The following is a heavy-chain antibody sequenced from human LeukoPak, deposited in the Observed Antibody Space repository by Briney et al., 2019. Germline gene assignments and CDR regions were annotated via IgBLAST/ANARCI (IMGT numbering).Heavy chain of an antibody. J-gene: IGHJ6*02. V-gene: IGHV4-59*01. CDR3: ARDLYGGGDYYYGMDV. CDR1: GGSISSYY. D-gene: IGHD2-2*02. Sequence: SETLSLTCTDSGGSISSYYWSWIRQPPGKGLEWIGYIYYSGSTNYNPSLESRVTISVDTSKSQFSLKLSSVTAADTAVYYCARDLYGGGDYYYGMDVWGQGTTVTVSS. CDR2: IYYSGST.